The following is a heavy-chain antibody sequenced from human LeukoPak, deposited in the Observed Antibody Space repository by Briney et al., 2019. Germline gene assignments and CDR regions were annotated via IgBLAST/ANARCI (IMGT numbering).Heavy chain of an antibody. CDR1: GGSFSGYY. D-gene: IGHD3-3*01. J-gene: IGHJ4*02. CDR2: INHSGST. CDR3: AREFRAKVPTYYDFWSGHRWGKYYFDY. V-gene: IGHV4-34*01. Sequence: PSETLSLTCAVYGGSFSGYYWSWIRQPPGKGLEWIGEINHSGSTNYNPSLKSRVTISVDTSKNQFSLKLSSVTAADTAVYYCAREFRAKVPTYYDFWSGHRWGKYYFDYWGQGTLVTVSS.